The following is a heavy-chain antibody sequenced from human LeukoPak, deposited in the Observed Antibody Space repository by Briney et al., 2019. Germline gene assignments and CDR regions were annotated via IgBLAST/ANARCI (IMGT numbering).Heavy chain of an antibody. J-gene: IGHJ4*02. D-gene: IGHD6-6*01. CDR3: ARARRGSTSSPFRSSIAARNYFDY. V-gene: IGHV4-34*01. CDR2: INHSGST. Sequence: NPSETLSLTCAVYGGSFSGYYWSWIRQPPGKGPEWIGEINHSGSTNYNPSLKSRVTISVDTSKNQFSLKLSSVTAADTAVYYCARARRGSTSSPFRSSIAARNYFDYWGQGTLVTVSS. CDR1: GGSFSGYY.